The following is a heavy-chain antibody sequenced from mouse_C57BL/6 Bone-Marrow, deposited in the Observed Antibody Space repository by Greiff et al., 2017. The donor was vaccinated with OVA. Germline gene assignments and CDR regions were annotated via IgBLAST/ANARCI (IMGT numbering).Heavy chain of an antibody. J-gene: IGHJ3*01. D-gene: IGHD1-3*01. V-gene: IGHV1-50*01. CDR2: IDPSDSYT. Sequence: QVQLQQPGAELVKPGASVKLSCKASGYTFTSYWMQWVKQRPGQGLEWIGEIDPSDSYTNYNQKFKGKATLTVDPSSSTAYMQLSSLTSEDSAVYYCARNYWFAYWGQGTLVTVSA. CDR3: ARNYWFAY. CDR1: GYTFTSYW.